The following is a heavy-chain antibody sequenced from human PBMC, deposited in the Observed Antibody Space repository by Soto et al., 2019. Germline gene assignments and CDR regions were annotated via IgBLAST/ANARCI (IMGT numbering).Heavy chain of an antibody. J-gene: IGHJ5*02. Sequence: GGSLRLSCSASGFTFSSYAMHWVRQAPGKGLEYVSAISSNGGSTYYADSVKGRFTISRDNSKNTLYLQMSSLRAEDTAVYYCVKVAIAARHRWFDPCGQGTLVTVSS. CDR2: ISSNGGST. D-gene: IGHD6-6*01. CDR3: VKVAIAARHRWFDP. V-gene: IGHV3-64D*06. CDR1: GFTFSSYA.